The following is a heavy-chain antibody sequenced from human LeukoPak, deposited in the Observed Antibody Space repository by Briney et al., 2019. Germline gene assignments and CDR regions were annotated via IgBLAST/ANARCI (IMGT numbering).Heavy chain of an antibody. V-gene: IGHV4-59*01. CDR3: ARGYGSGSLPDY. Sequence: PSETLSLTCTVSGGSISSYYWSWIRQPPGKGLEWIGYIYYSGSTNYNPSLKSRVTISVDTSKNQFSLKLSSVTAADTAVYYCARGYGSGSLPDYWGQGTLVTVSS. J-gene: IGHJ4*02. CDR2: IYYSGST. CDR1: GGSISSYY. D-gene: IGHD3-10*01.